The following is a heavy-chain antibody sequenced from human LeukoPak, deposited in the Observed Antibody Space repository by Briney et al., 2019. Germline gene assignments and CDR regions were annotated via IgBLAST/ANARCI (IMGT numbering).Heavy chain of an antibody. CDR1: GGSISSYY. V-gene: IGHV4-59*12. CDR3: ARSRWLQFIGYYYGMDV. CDR2: IFYSGST. J-gene: IGHJ6*02. D-gene: IGHD5-24*01. Sequence: SETLSLTCTVSGGSISSYYWSWIRQPPGKGLEWIGYIFYSGSTNYNPSLKSRVTISVDTSKNQFSLKLSSVTAADTAVYYCARSRWLQFIGYYYGMDVWGQGTTVTVSS.